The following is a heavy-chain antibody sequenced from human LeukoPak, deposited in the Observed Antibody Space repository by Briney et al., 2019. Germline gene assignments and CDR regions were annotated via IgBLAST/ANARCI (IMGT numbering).Heavy chain of an antibody. D-gene: IGHD3-9*01. CDR1: GFTFSDYY. CDR3: AREALRYFDWLFADAFDI. J-gene: IGHJ3*02. CDR2: ISSSGSTI. Sequence: GGSLRLSCAASGFTFSDYYMSWIRQAPGKGLEWVSYISSSGSTIYYADSVKGRFTISRDNAKNSLYLQMNSLRAEDTAVYYCAREALRYFDWLFADAFDIWGQGTMVTVSS. V-gene: IGHV3-11*04.